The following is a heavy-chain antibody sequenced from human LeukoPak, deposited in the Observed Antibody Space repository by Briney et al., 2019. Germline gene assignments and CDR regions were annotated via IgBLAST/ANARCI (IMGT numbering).Heavy chain of an antibody. V-gene: IGHV3-30-3*01. CDR1: GFTFSSYA. J-gene: IGHJ4*02. CDR3: ARVARWMRATYYFDY. CDR2: ISYDGSNK. Sequence: GGSLRLSCAASGFTFSSYAMHWVRQAPGKGLEWVAVISYDGSNKYYADSVKGRFTISRDNSKNTLYLQMNSLRAEDTAVYYCARVARWMRATYYFDYWGQGTLVTVSS. D-gene: IGHD4-23*01.